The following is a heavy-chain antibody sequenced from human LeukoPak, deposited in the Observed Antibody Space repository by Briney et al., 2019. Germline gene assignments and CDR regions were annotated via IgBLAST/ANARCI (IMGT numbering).Heavy chain of an antibody. J-gene: IGHJ5*02. CDR3: ASTGQQLVDGDWFDP. D-gene: IGHD6-13*01. V-gene: IGHV1-2*02. CDR1: GYTFTSYA. CDR2: INPNNGGT. Sequence: ASVKVSCKASGYTFTSYAMNWVRQAPGQGLEWMGWINPNNGGTNYAQKFQGRVTMTRDTSINTAYMEVIRLRSDDTAVYYCASTGQQLVDGDWFDPWGQGTLVTVSS.